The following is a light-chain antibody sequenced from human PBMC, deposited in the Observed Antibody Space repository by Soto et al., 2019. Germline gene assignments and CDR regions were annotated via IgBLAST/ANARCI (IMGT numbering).Light chain of an antibody. J-gene: IGKJ4*01. CDR3: HQYGISP. CDR1: QSVSSNS. Sequence: DIVLTQSPGTLSLTPGERATLSCRASQSVSSNSLAWYQQKPGQAPRLLIYGASSRATGIPDGFSGSGSGTEFSLTISRLEPEDFAVYYCHQYGISPFGGGTKVDIK. V-gene: IGKV3-20*01. CDR2: GAS.